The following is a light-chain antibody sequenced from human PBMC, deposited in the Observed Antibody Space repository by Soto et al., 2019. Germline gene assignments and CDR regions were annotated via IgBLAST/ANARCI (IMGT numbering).Light chain of an antibody. CDR1: ETVAGSY. V-gene: IGKV3-20*01. Sequence: EIGWTQSPGNLSLSHGERATLSCRASETVAGSYLAWYQQKPCQAPRLLIHGASTRATGIADRFSGSGSGTDFTLTISRLEPEDFAVYYCQLYGISPKTFAQGAKVDI. CDR3: QLYGISPKT. J-gene: IGKJ1*01. CDR2: GAS.